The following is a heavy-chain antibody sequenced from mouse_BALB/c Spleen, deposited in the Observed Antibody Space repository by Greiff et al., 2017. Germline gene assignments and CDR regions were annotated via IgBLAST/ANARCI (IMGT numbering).Heavy chain of an antibody. J-gene: IGHJ4*01. V-gene: IGHV5-9-4*01. CDR1: GFTFSSYA. Sequence: EVQLVESGGGLVKPGGSLKLSCAASGFTFSSYAMSWVRQSPEKRLEWVAEISSGGSYTYYPDTVTGRFTISRDNAKNTLYLEMSSLRSEDTAMYYCARLLPRAMDYWGQGTSVTVSS. CDR3: ARLLPRAMDY. CDR2: ISSGGSYT. D-gene: IGHD1-1*01.